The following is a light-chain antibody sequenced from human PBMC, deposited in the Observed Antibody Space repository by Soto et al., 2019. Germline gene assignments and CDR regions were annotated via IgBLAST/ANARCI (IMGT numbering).Light chain of an antibody. Sequence: EIVLTQSPGTLSLSPGERATLSCRASQSVRSSYLAWYQQKPGQAPRLLIYSASSRATGIPDRFSGSGSGTDFTLTISRLEPEDFAIYYCQQYGSLPITFGQGTRLEIK. CDR1: QSVRSSY. CDR3: QQYGSLPIT. V-gene: IGKV3-20*01. J-gene: IGKJ5*01. CDR2: SAS.